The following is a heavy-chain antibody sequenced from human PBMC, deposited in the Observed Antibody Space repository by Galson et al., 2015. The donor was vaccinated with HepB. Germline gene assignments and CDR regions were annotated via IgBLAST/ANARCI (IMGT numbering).Heavy chain of an antibody. Sequence: SLRLSCAASGFTFSSYPLTWVRQAPGKGLEWVSSITGSGVSTYCADSVKGRFTISRDNSKNTLYLQMSSLRADDTAVYYCARVGSLCGGDCYVGWFDPWGQGTLVTVSS. J-gene: IGHJ5*02. D-gene: IGHD2-21*01. CDR1: GFTFSSYP. CDR2: ITGSGVST. CDR3: ARVGSLCGGDCYVGWFDP. V-gene: IGHV3-23*01.